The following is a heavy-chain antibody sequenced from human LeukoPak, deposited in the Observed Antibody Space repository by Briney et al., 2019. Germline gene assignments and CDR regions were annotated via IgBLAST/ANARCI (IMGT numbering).Heavy chain of an antibody. Sequence: ASVKVSCKASGGTFSSYTISWVRQAPGQGLEWMGWISAYNGNTNYAQKLQGRVTMTTDTSTSPAYMELRSLRSDDTAVYYCARDYRYDSSGYYFPWGQGTLVTVSS. CDR2: ISAYNGNT. J-gene: IGHJ5*02. CDR3: ARDYRYDSSGYYFP. CDR1: GGTFSSYT. D-gene: IGHD3-22*01. V-gene: IGHV1-18*01.